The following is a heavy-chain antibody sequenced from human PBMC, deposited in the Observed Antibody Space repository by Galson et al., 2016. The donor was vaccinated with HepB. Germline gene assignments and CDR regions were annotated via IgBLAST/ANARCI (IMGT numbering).Heavy chain of an antibody. J-gene: IGHJ4*02. Sequence: SLRLSCAVSGLTFSTCDMTWVRQAPGKGLEWVSSIGTDEYTYYADSVKGRVTISRDNSKNTLYLQMNSLRAEDTAVYYCARGRESRVYYYDHWGQGTLVTVSS. CDR1: GLTFSTCD. CDR3: ARGRESRVYYYDH. D-gene: IGHD5-24*01. V-gene: IGHV3-23*01. CDR2: IGTDEYT.